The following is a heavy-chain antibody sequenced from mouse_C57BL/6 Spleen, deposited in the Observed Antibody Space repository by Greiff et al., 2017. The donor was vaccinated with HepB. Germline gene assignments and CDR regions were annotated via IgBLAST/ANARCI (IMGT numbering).Heavy chain of an antibody. CDR1: GYTFTSYW. D-gene: IGHD2-3*01. CDR3: ARDGGVYYFDY. V-gene: IGHV1-64*01. Sequence: VQLQQPGAELVKPGASVKLSCKASGYTFTSYWMHWVKQRPGQGLEWIGMIHPNSGSTNYNEKFKSKATLTVDKSSSTAYMQLSSLTSEDSAVYYCARDGGVYYFDYWGQGTTRTVSS. CDR2: IHPNSGST. J-gene: IGHJ2*01.